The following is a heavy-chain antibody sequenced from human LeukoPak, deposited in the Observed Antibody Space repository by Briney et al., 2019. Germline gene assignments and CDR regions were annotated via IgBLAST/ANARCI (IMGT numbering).Heavy chain of an antibody. J-gene: IGHJ6*03. CDR3: ASSGYSYGYYMDV. D-gene: IGHD5-18*01. CDR2: IYPGDSDT. Sequence: GESLKISCKGSGYSFTSYWIGWVRQMPGKGLEWMGIIYPGDSDTRYSPSFQDQVTISADKSISTAYLQWSSLKASDTAMYYCASSGYSYGYYMDVWGKGTTVTVSS. CDR1: GYSFTSYW. V-gene: IGHV5-51*01.